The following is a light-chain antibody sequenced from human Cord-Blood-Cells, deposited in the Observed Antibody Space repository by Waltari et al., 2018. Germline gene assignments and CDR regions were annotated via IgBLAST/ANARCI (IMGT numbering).Light chain of an antibody. CDR1: QSVLYSSNNKNY. J-gene: IGKJ5*01. CDR2: WAS. CDR3: QQYYSTPIP. Sequence: DIVMTQSPDYLAVSLGERATINCTSSQSVLYSSNNKNYIAWYQHKPGQPPQLIIYWASTRESGVPDRFSGSGSATDFTLTSRSLQAEDVAVYYCQQYYSTPIPFGQGTRLEIK. V-gene: IGKV4-1*01.